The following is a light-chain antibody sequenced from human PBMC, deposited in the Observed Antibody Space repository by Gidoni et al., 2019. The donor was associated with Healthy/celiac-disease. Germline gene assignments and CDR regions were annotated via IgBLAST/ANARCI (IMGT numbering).Light chain of an antibody. CDR1: SLRSYY. CDR3: NSRDSSGNPV. V-gene: IGLV3-19*01. Sequence: SSDLTQDPAVSVALGQTVRITCQGDSLRSYYASWYQQKPGQAPVLVIYGKNNRPSGIPDRFSGSSSGNTASLTITGAQAEDEADCYCNSRDSSGNPVFGGGTKLTVL. J-gene: IGLJ2*01. CDR2: GKN.